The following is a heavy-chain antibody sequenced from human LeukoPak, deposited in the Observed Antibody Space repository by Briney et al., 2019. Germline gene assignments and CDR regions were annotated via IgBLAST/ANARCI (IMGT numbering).Heavy chain of an antibody. CDR2: ISSNGGST. CDR3: ARAEAEPYYYYGMDV. D-gene: IGHD1-14*01. J-gene: IGHJ6*02. Sequence: VGSLRLSCAASGFAFSSYAMHWVRQAPGKGLEYVSAISSNGGSTYYANSVKGRFTISRDNSKNTLYLQMGSLRAEDMAVYYCARAEAEPYYYYGMDVWGQGTTVTVSS. V-gene: IGHV3-64*01. CDR1: GFAFSSYA.